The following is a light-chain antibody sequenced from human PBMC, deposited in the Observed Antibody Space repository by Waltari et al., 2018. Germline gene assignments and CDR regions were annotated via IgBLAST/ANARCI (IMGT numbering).Light chain of an antibody. CDR3: QQYFATPQT. CDR1: QSLFYNYVNRSY. CDR2: WAS. Sequence: DIVMTQSPDSLAVYLGERATINCKSSQSLFYNYVNRSYLAWFQHKPRQPPKLLIYWASVREFGVPERFSGSGSGTDFALIISRLQAEDAAVYYCQQYFATPQTFGQGTKVEIK. V-gene: IGKV4-1*01. J-gene: IGKJ1*01.